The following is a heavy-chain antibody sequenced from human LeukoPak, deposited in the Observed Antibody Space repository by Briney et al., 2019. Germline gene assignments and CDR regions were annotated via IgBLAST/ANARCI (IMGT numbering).Heavy chain of an antibody. CDR1: GFISSSYW. Sequence: GGSLRLSCAASGFISSSYWMHWVRQPPGKGLVYIACINTDGFSTSYADSVKGRFTISRDNAKNILYLQMNSLRAEDTAVYYCARSRTYGDYGRGLDYWGQGTLVTVSS. CDR2: INTDGFST. V-gene: IGHV3-74*01. J-gene: IGHJ4*02. CDR3: ARSRTYGDYGRGLDY. D-gene: IGHD4-17*01.